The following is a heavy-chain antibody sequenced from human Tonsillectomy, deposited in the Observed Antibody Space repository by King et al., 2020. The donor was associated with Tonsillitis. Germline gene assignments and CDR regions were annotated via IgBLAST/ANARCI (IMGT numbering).Heavy chain of an antibody. D-gene: IGHD3-22*01. Sequence: QLVQSGAEVKKPGSSVKVSCKASGGTFISHAITWVRQAPGQGFEWMGRIIPVIGIGNYAQGFQGRVTITADKSTSTVYMELSSLTSEDTAVYYCARGLVASSGFTLGFWGQGTLVTVSS. CDR3: ARGLVASSGFTLGF. CDR2: IIPVIGIG. CDR1: GGTFISHA. V-gene: IGHV1-69*09. J-gene: IGHJ4*02.